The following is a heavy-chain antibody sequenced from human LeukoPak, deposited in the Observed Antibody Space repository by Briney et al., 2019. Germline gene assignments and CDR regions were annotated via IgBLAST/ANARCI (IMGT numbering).Heavy chain of an antibody. Sequence: SETLSLTCAVSGGSISSSNWWSWVRQPPGKGLEWIGEIYHSGSTNYNPSLKSRVTISVDKSKNQFSLKLSSVTAADTAVYHCARTEGDYGDYNWFDPWGQGTLVTVSS. CDR2: IYHSGST. D-gene: IGHD4-17*01. J-gene: IGHJ5*02. V-gene: IGHV4-4*02. CDR3: ARTEGDYGDYNWFDP. CDR1: GGSISSSNW.